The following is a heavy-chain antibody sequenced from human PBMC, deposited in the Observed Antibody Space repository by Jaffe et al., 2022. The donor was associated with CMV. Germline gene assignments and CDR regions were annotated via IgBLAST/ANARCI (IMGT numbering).Heavy chain of an antibody. J-gene: IGHJ6*03. Sequence: QVQLVQSGAEVKKPGSSVKVSCKASGGTFSSYAISWVRQAPGQGLEWMGRIIPILGIANYAQKFQGRVTITADKSTSTAYMELSSLRSEDTAVYYCARGKSGSYYDYYYYMDVWGKGTTVTVSS. D-gene: IGHD1-26*01. CDR3: ARGKSGSYYDYYYYMDV. V-gene: IGHV1-69*09. CDR2: IIPILGIA. CDR1: GGTFSSYA.